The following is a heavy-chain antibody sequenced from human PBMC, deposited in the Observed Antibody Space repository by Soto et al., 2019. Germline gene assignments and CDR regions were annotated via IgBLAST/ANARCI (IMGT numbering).Heavy chain of an antibody. CDR2: IKSKNDGGAI. D-gene: IGHD2-8*01. J-gene: IGHJ3*02. Sequence: GGSLRLSCAASGLTFSNAWMNWVRQAPGKGLEWVGRIKSKNDGGAIEYSAPVNGRFTISRDDSKDTLYLQMNSLTTEDTAVYYCTTDAQWGIWGQGTMVTVSS. V-gene: IGHV3-15*07. CDR3: TTDAQWGI. CDR1: GLTFSNAW.